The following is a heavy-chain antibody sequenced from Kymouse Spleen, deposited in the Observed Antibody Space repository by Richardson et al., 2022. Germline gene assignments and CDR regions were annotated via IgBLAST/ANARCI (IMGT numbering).Heavy chain of an antibody. CDR2: INHSGST. V-gene: IGHV4-34*01. J-gene: IGHJ4*02. Sequence: QVQLQQWGAGLLKPSETLSLTCAVYGGSFSGYYWSWIRQPPGKGLEWIGEINHSGSTNYNPSLKSRVTISVDTSKNQFSLKLSSVTAADTAVYYCARSLITGAFDYWGQGTLVTVSS. D-gene: IGHD1-20*01,IGHD1-7*01. CDR3: ARSLITGAFDY. CDR1: GGSFSGYY.